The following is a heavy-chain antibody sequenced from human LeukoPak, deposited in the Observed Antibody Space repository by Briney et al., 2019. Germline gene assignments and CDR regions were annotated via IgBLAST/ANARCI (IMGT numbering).Heavy chain of an antibody. D-gene: IGHD2-2*01. CDR1: GFTFSHYG. CDR3: TNHITVHCSRSRCCDY. CDR2: IEFHGGTK. J-gene: IGHJ4*02. Sequence: PGGSLRLSCAASGFTFSHYGMHWVRQAPGKGLEWVAFIEFHGGTKYSADSVKGRFTISRDNSKNTLYLQMNSLRPEDTALYYCTNHITVHCSRSRCCDYWGQGTLVTVSS. V-gene: IGHV3-30*02.